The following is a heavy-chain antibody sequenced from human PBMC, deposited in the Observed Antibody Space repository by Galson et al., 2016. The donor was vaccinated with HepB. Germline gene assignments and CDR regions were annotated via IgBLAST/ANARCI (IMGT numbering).Heavy chain of an antibody. CDR1: GGIFSNYA. V-gene: IGHV1-69*13. CDR2: IIPVFRIT. Sequence: SVKVSCKASGGIFSNYAINWVRQAPGQGLEWMGGIIPVFRITNYEQKFQGRLTITADESTSTAYMDLSSLTSEDTAVYYCAANLNPYADYQPPLDYWGQGTLVTISS. CDR3: AANLNPYADYQPPLDY. D-gene: IGHD4-17*01. J-gene: IGHJ4*02.